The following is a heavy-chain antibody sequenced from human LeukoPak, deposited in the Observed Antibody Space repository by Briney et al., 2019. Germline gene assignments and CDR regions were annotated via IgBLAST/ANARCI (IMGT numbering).Heavy chain of an antibody. CDR2: IYYSGST. J-gene: IGHJ4*02. D-gene: IGHD5-18*01. Sequence: SETLSLTCTVSGGSISSGGYYWSWIRQHPGKGLEWIGYIYYSGSTYYNPSLKSRVTISVDTSKNQFSLKLSSVTAADTAVYYCAREMDRYSYGLFDYWGQGTLVTVSS. CDR1: GGSISSGGYY. V-gene: IGHV4-31*03. CDR3: AREMDRYSYGLFDY.